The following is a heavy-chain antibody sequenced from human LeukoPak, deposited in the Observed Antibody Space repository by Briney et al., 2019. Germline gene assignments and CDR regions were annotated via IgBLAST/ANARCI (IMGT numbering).Heavy chain of an antibody. CDR1: GGSISSSSYY. Sequence: SGTLSLTCTVSGGSISSSSYYWGWIRQPPGKGLEWIGSIYYSGSTYYNPSLKSRVTISVDTSKNQFSLKLSSVTAADTAVYYCARVSGVTIFGVVSWWASFDYWGQGTLVTVSS. CDR3: ARVSGVTIFGVVSWWASFDY. V-gene: IGHV4-39*07. J-gene: IGHJ4*02. D-gene: IGHD3-3*01. CDR2: IYYSGST.